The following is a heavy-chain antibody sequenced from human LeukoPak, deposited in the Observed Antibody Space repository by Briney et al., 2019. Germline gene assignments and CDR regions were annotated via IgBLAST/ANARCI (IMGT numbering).Heavy chain of an antibody. CDR2: IYSGGST. D-gene: IGHD3-10*01. CDR1: GFSFSSHW. Sequence: PGGSLRLSCAGSGFSFSSHWMSWVRQAPGKGLEWVSVIYSGGSTYYADSVKGRFTISRDNSKNTLYLQMNSLRAEDTAVYYCARDRGYWFDPWGQGTLVTVSS. V-gene: IGHV3-53*01. CDR3: ARDRGYWFDP. J-gene: IGHJ5*02.